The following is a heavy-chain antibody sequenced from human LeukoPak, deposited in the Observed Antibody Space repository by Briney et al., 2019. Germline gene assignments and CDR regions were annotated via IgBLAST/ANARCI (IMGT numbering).Heavy chain of an antibody. J-gene: IGHJ5*02. V-gene: IGHV1-2*02. Sequence: ASVKVSFKASGYTFTGYYMHWVRQAPGQGLEWMGWINPNSGGTNYAQKFQGRVTMTRDTSISTAYMELSRLRSDDTAVYYCARAPLVSRWFDPWGQGTLVTVSS. CDR1: GYTFTGYY. CDR3: ARAPLVSRWFDP. D-gene: IGHD3-9*01. CDR2: INPNSGGT.